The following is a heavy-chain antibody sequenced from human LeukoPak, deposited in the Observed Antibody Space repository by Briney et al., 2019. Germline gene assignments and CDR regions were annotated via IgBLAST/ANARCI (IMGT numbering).Heavy chain of an antibody. CDR1: GGSISSTGHS. V-gene: IGHV4-39*07. CDR2: IYSNGNT. D-gene: IGHD4-17*01. Sequence: SETLSLTCSVSGGSISSTGHSWGWIRQSPEKGLDWIGSIYSNGNTYYNPSVKSRVTMSVDTSKNQFSLKLTSMTAAETAVYYCARSATVTTGYFDYWGQGALVTVSS. CDR3: ARSATVTTGYFDY. J-gene: IGHJ4*02.